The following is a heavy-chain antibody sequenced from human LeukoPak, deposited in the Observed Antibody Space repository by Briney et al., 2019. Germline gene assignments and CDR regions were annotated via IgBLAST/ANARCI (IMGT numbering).Heavy chain of an antibody. V-gene: IGHV1-18*01. Sequence: ASVKVSCKASGYSFTSQGISWVRQAPGQGLEWMGWISGYNGNTNYAQRFQGRVTMTTDPSTSTAYMDLSSLRSEDTAVYYCAREVTMVRGVIYGWFDPWGQGTLVTVSS. D-gene: IGHD3-10*01. CDR3: AREVTMVRGVIYGWFDP. CDR2: ISGYNGNT. CDR1: GYSFTSQG. J-gene: IGHJ5*02.